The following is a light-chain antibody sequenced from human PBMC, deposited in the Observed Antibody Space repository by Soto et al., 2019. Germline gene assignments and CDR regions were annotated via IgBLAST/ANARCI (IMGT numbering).Light chain of an antibody. Sequence: VLTQSPATLSLSPGDRATLSCRASQSVSSSYLAWYQRKPGQTPRLLIYNASKRATGIPDRFSGSASGTDCTLTISRLEPEDFAVYFCQQYGSSPPMYFFGQGTTLEIK. J-gene: IGKJ2*01. CDR2: NAS. V-gene: IGKV3-20*01. CDR3: QQYGSSPPMYF. CDR1: QSVSSSY.